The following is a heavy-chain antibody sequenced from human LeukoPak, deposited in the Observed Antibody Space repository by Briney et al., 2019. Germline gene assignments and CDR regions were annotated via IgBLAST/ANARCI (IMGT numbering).Heavy chain of an antibody. CDR3: AGDYGEYYYGMDV. Sequence: PGGSLRPSCAASGFTFSSYGMHWVRQAPGKGLEWVAVIWYDGSNKCYADSVKGRFTISRDNSKNTLYLQMNSLRAEDTAVYYCAGDYGEYYYGMDVWGQGTTVTVSS. CDR1: GFTFSSYG. V-gene: IGHV3-33*01. D-gene: IGHD4-17*01. CDR2: IWYDGSNK. J-gene: IGHJ6*02.